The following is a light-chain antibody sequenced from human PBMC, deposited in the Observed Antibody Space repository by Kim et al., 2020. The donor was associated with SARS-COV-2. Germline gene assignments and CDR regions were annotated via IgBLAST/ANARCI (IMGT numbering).Light chain of an antibody. CDR1: QSISRN. Sequence: EIVMTQSPATLSVSPGERTTLSCRASQSISRNLAWYQQKPGQTPRLLIYGASTRATGIPARFSGSGSGTEFTLTISSLQSEDFAVYYCQQYNNWPPRWTFGQGTKVDIK. V-gene: IGKV3-15*01. J-gene: IGKJ1*01. CDR3: QQYNNWPPRWT. CDR2: GAS.